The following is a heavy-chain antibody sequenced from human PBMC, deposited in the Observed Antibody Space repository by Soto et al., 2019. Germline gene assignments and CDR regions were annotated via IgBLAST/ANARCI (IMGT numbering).Heavy chain of an antibody. V-gene: IGHV4-59*01. CDR3: ARSGGSLDY. D-gene: IGHD2-15*01. CDR1: GGSISSYY. CDR2: IYYSGST. Sequence: SETLSLTFTVSGGSISSYYWSWIRQPPWKGLQWILYIYYSGSTNYNPSLKSRVTISVDTSKNQFSLKLNSVTAADTDVYYCARSGGSLDYWGQGILVTVSS. J-gene: IGHJ4*02.